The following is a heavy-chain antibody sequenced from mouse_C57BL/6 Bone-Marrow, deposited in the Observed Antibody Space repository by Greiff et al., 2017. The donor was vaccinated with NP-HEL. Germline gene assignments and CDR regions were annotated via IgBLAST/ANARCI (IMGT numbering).Heavy chain of an antibody. CDR3: ARRGIYYGNYGVFMDY. CDR1: GYSFTDYN. D-gene: IGHD2-1*01. CDR2: INPNYGTT. J-gene: IGHJ4*01. Sequence: VQLKESGPELVKPGASVKISCKASGYSFTDYNMNWVKQSNGKSLEWIGVINPNYGTTSYNQKFKGKATLTVDQSSSTAYMQLNSLTSEDSAVYYCARRGIYYGNYGVFMDYWGQGTSVTVSS. V-gene: IGHV1-39*01.